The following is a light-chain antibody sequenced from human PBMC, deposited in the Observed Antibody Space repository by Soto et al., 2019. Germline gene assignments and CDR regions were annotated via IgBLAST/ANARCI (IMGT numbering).Light chain of an antibody. J-gene: IGKJ2*01. Sequence: DIVMTQSPDSLAVSLGERATINCKSSQSVLYSSNNKNYLAWYQQKPGQPPKLVIYWASTRESGVPERFSGSGSGTDFTLTISSLQAEDVAVYYCQQYYSTPPYTFGRGTKLEI. CDR1: QSVLYSSNNKNY. V-gene: IGKV4-1*01. CDR2: WAS. CDR3: QQYYSTPPYT.